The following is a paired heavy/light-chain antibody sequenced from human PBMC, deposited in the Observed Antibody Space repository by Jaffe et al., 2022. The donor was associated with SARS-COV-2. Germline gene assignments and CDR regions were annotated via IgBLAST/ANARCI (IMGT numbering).Light chain of an antibody. CDR2: EVS. Sequence: QSALTQPPSASGSPGQSVTISCTGTSSDVGGYNYVSWYQQHPGKAPKLMIYEVSKRPSGVPDRFSGSKSGNTASLTVSGLQAEDEADYYCSSYAGSNNLRVFGGGTKLTVL. CDR1: SSDVGGYNY. J-gene: IGLJ2*01. CDR3: SSYAGSNNLRV. V-gene: IGLV2-8*01.
Heavy chain of an antibody. V-gene: IGHV1-69*01. CDR1: GGTFSSYA. CDR3: ARDPLYCSGGSCYQTYFDY. J-gene: IGHJ4*02. CDR2: IIPIFGTA. Sequence: QVQLVQSGAEVKKPGSSVKVSCKASGGTFSSYAISWVRQAPGQGLEWMGGIIPIFGTANYAQKFQGRVTITADESTSTAYMELSSLRSEDTAVYYCARDPLYCSGGSCYQTYFDYWGQGTLVTVSS. D-gene: IGHD2-15*01.